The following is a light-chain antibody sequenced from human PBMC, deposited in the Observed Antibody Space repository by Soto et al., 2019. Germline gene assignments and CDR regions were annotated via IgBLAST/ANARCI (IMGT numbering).Light chain of an antibody. CDR1: SSSIGAGYD. CDR2: GNS. CDR3: QSYDSSLSGWV. Sequence: QSVLTQPPSVSGAPGQRVTISCTGSSSSIGAGYDVHWYQHLPGTAPKLLISGNSNRPSGVPDRFSGSKSGTSASPAITGLQAEDEADYYCQSYDSSLSGWVFGGGTKLTVL. V-gene: IGLV1-40*01. J-gene: IGLJ3*02.